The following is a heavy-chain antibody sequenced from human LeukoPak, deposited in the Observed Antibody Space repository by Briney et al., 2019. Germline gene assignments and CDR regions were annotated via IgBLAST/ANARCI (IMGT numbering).Heavy chain of an antibody. Sequence: GGSLRLSCAASGFSVKSSYMNWVRQALGKGLEWVSVLYAGGESYYADSVLGRFTISRDNSNNTVFLEMNSLTADDTAVYFCARDSAGNQYSSGNFDLWGQGTLVTVSS. D-gene: IGHD3-10*01. J-gene: IGHJ4*02. CDR1: GFSVKSSY. CDR2: LYAGGES. V-gene: IGHV3-53*01. CDR3: ARDSAGNQYSSGNFDL.